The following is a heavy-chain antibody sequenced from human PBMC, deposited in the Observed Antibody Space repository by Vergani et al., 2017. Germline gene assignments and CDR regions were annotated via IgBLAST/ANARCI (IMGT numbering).Heavy chain of an antibody. CDR3: ARSRIYYGAGSPDY. V-gene: IGHV4-59*02. J-gene: IGHJ4*02. CDR2: VSFRGDT. CDR1: GACVNSYY. D-gene: IGHD3-10*01. Sequence: QVKLQESGPGLVKPSETLSLTCTVSGACVNSYYWSWIRQPPVKGLEWMGYVSFRGDTLYDPSVNGLMTISLNTSSNQFTLYLTSVTAADTAVYYCARSRIYYGAGSPDYWGQGTLVTVSS.